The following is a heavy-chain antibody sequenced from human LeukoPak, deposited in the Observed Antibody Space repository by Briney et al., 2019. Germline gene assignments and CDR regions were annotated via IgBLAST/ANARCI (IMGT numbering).Heavy chain of an antibody. J-gene: IGHJ4*02. CDR2: ISSRSDNT. CDR3: AINRLFDF. CDR1: GFTFSSYA. Sequence: GGSLSLSCAASGFTFSSYAMSWARQAPGKGLEWVSTISSRSDNTYYADSVKGRFTISRDNSKNTLDLQMNSLRAEDTAVYYCAINRLFDFWGQGTLVTVSS. V-gene: IGHV3-23*01.